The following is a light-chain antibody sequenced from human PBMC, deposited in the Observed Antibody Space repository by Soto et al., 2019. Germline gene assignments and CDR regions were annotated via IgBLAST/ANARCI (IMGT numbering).Light chain of an antibody. CDR3: NSYTSGSTGV. CDR2: DVS. Sequence: QSALTQPASVSGSPGQSITISCTGTSSDVGGYNYVCWFQQHPGKAPKLMIYDVSNRPSGVSNRFSGSKSGNTASLTISGLQAEDEADYYCNSYTSGSTGVFGGGTKVTVL. J-gene: IGLJ3*02. V-gene: IGLV2-14*01. CDR1: SSDVGGYNY.